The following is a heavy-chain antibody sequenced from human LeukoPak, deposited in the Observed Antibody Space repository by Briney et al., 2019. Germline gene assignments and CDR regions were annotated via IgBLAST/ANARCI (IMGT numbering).Heavy chain of an antibody. Sequence: MSSETLSLTCTVSGGSISSSSYYWGWIRQPPGKGLEWIGSIYYSGSTYYNPSLKSRVTISVDTSKNQFSLKLSSVTAADTAVYYCARVGDYALKDWGQGTLVTVSS. D-gene: IGHD3-16*01. J-gene: IGHJ4*02. CDR1: GGSISSSSYY. CDR2: IYYSGST. CDR3: ARVGDYALKD. V-gene: IGHV4-39*07.